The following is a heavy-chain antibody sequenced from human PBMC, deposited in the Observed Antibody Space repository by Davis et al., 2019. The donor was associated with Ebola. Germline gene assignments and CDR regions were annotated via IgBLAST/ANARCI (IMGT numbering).Heavy chain of an antibody. D-gene: IGHD5-12*01. J-gene: IGHJ6*02. CDR3: ARVGATADYYGMDV. Sequence: ASVKVSCKASGYTFTSYYMHWVRQAPGQGLEWMGIINPSGGSTSYAQKFQGRVTMTRDTSTSTAYMELRSLRSDDTAVYYCARVGATADYYGMDVWGQGTTVTVSS. CDR1: GYTFTSYY. V-gene: IGHV1-46*01. CDR2: INPSGGST.